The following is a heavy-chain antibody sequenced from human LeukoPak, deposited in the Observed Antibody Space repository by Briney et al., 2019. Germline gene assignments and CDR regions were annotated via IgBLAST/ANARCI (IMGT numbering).Heavy chain of an antibody. V-gene: IGHV3-7*01. D-gene: IGHD3-16*01. CDR1: GFTFSNEW. Sequence: PGGSLRLSCAASGFTFSNEWMTWVRQAPGKGLEWVANINQEGSRKQYVDSVKGRFTISRDNAKNSVYLQMNSLRVEDTALYYCAYSSSYAYWFDPWGQGTLVTVSS. CDR3: AYSSSYAYWFDP. CDR2: INQEGSRK. J-gene: IGHJ5*02.